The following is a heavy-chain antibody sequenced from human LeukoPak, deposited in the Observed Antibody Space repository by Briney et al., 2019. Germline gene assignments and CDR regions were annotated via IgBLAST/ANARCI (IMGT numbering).Heavy chain of an antibody. Sequence: PSETLSLTCGVSGASISRPYWWTWVRQPPGKGLEWIAEVSHGGTTHYNPSLKSRVIISVDKSKNQVFLILNSVTAADTAMYYCARDGGSDQYYFDKWGQGTLVTVSS. J-gene: IGHJ4*02. CDR3: ARDGGSDQYYFDK. D-gene: IGHD6-19*01. CDR1: GASISRPYW. V-gene: IGHV4-4*02. CDR2: VSHGGTT.